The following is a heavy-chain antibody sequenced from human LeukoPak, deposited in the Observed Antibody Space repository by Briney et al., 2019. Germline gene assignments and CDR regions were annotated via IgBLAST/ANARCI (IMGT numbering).Heavy chain of an antibody. V-gene: IGHV3-7*03. CDR2: IRPDGSQK. CDR1: KFTFSHYG. CDR3: ARDFQPRYCSSSSCSPA. J-gene: IGHJ6*02. D-gene: IGHD2-2*01. Sequence: GGSLRLSCTASKFTFSHYGMQWVRQAPGEGLEWVANIRPDGSQKYYVDSARGRFTISRDNAKSSLYLQMSSLRPEDTATYYCARDFQPRYCSSSSCSPAWGQGTTVTVSS.